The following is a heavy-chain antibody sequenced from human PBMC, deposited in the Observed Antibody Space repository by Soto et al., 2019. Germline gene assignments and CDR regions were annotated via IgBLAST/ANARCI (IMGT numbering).Heavy chain of an antibody. J-gene: IGHJ6*02. D-gene: IGHD2-15*01. CDR2: INHSGST. Sequence: PSETLSLTCAVYGGSFSGYYWSWIRQPPGKGLEWIGEINHSGSTNYNPSLKSRVTISVDTSKNQFSLKLSSVTAADTAVYYCARGCSGGGCYFRYYYYYGMDVWGQGTTVTVSS. V-gene: IGHV4-34*01. CDR3: ARGCSGGGCYFRYYYYYGMDV. CDR1: GGSFSGYY.